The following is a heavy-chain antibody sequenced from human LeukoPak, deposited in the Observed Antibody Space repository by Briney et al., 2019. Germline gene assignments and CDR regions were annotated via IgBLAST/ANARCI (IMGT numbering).Heavy chain of an antibody. CDR3: ARGDSGYSYGIDY. J-gene: IGHJ4*02. CDR2: IYYSGST. D-gene: IGHD5-18*01. CDR1: GGSISSYY. V-gene: IGHV4-59*12. Sequence: PSETLSLTCTVSGGSISSYYWSWIRQPPGRGLEWIGYIYYSGSTNYNPSLKSRVTISVDTSKNQFSLKLSSVTAADTAVYYCARGDSGYSYGIDYWGQGTLVTVSS.